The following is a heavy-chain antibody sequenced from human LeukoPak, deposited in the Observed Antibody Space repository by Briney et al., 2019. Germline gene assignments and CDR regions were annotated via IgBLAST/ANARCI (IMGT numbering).Heavy chain of an antibody. Sequence: PGGSLRLSCAASGFTFSNYWMNWVRQAPGKGMEWVAIIEKDGSEILYVDSVKGRFTISRDNAKNSLYLQVNSLRAEDTAVYYCARDPGCSSTSCQDFWDYWGQGTLVTVSS. D-gene: IGHD2-2*01. CDR3: ARDPGCSSTSCQDFWDY. CDR2: IEKDGSEI. CDR1: GFTFSNYW. J-gene: IGHJ4*02. V-gene: IGHV3-7*01.